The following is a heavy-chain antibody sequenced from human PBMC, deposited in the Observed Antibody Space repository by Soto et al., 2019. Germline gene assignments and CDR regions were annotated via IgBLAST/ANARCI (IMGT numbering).Heavy chain of an antibody. Sequence: QVQLVESGGGLVKPGGSLRLSCAASGFTFSDYYMSWIRQAPGKGLEWVSYINSSSSYTNYADSVKGRFTNSRDNAKNSLYLQMNSLRDADTAVYYCARIIPAAGGRRYFDLWGRGTLVTVSS. CDR3: ARIIPAAGGRRYFDL. V-gene: IGHV3-11*05. CDR1: GFTFSDYY. J-gene: IGHJ2*01. CDR2: INSSSSYT. D-gene: IGHD6-13*01.